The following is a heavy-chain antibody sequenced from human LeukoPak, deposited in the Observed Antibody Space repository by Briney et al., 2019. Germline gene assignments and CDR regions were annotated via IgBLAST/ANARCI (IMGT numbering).Heavy chain of an antibody. V-gene: IGHV3-33*01. J-gene: IGHJ4*02. CDR1: GFTFSSYG. D-gene: IGHD2-2*02. CDR2: IWYDGSNK. CDR3: ARDFLCSSTSCYNNLLDY. Sequence: GGSLRLSCAASGFTFSSYGMHWVRQAPGKGLEWVAVIWYDGSNKYYADSVKGRFTISRDNSKNTLYLQMNSPRAEDTAVYYCARDFLCSSTSCYNNLLDYWGQGTLVTVSS.